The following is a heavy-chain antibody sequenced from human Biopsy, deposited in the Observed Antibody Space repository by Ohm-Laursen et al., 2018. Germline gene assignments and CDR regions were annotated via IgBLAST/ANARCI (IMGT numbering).Heavy chain of an antibody. J-gene: IGHJ5*02. D-gene: IGHD2/OR15-2a*01. CDR2: MNPISGNT. Sequence: SVKVSCNASGYTFTGYHVHWVRQAPGQGPEWMGWMNPISGNTGYAHKFRGRVTMTSDSSISTAYLEVSSLTFEDTAVYYCARAVRYRLLSDPWGQGTLVTVSS. V-gene: IGHV1-8*02. CDR3: ARAVRYRLLSDP. CDR1: GYTFTGYH.